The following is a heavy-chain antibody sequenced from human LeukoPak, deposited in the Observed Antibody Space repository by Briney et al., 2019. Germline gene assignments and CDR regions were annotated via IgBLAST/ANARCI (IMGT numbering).Heavy chain of an antibody. Sequence: GGSLRLSCAASGFTFSSYSMNWVRQAPGKGLEWVSSISSSSSYIYYADPVKGRFTISRDNAKNSLYLQMNSLRAEDTAVYYCARGCGGDCYPPDYWGQGTLVTVSS. CDR3: ARGCGGDCYPPDY. CDR2: ISSSSSYI. V-gene: IGHV3-21*01. D-gene: IGHD2-21*02. J-gene: IGHJ4*02. CDR1: GFTFSSYS.